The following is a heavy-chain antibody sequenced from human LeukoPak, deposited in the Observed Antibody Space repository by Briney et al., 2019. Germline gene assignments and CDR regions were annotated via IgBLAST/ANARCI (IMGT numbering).Heavy chain of an antibody. V-gene: IGHV1-46*01. Sequence: ASVKVSCTASGYTFTSHYFHWVRQAPGQGLEWMGIIDPSGGSTNYAQKFQVRVAMTRDTSTSTVYMDLNSLRSEDTAVYYCTSWAGEVKNGLWSGPFDYWGQGALVTVSS. J-gene: IGHJ4*02. CDR1: GYTFTSHY. CDR2: IDPSGGST. D-gene: IGHD3-3*01. CDR3: TSWAGEVKNGLWSGPFDY.